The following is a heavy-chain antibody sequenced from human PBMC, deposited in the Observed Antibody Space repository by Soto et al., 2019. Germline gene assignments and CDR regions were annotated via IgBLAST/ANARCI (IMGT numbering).Heavy chain of an antibody. V-gene: IGHV3-33*01. CDR1: GFTFSSYG. J-gene: IGHJ4*02. D-gene: IGHD1-26*01. CDR3: ASEPYSGSYWY. CDR2: IWYDGSNK. Sequence: GGSLRLSCAASGFTFSSYGMHWVRQAPGKGLEWVAVIWYDGSNKYYADSVKGRFTISRDNSKNTLYLQMNSLRAEDTAVYYCASEPYSGSYWYWGQGTLVTVSS.